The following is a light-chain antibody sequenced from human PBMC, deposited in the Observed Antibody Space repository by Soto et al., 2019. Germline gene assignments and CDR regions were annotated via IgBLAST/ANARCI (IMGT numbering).Light chain of an antibody. V-gene: IGLV1-44*01. CDR2: SNN. CDR3: AAWDDSLNGQGV. J-gene: IGLJ1*01. Sequence: QPVLTQPPSASGTPGQRVTISCSGSSSNIGSNTVNWYQQLPGTAPKLLIYSNNQRPSGVPDRFSGSKSGTSAFLAISGLQSEDEADYYCAAWDDSLNGQGVFGTGTKLTVL. CDR1: SSNIGSNT.